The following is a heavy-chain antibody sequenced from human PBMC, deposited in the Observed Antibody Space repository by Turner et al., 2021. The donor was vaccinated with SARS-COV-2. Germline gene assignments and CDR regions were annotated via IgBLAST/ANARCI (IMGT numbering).Heavy chain of an antibody. CDR2: IHYSGST. J-gene: IGHJ6*02. CDR1: GGSISSSSYY. CDR3: ARRLVVQGTDDYSYYYGMDV. V-gene: IGHV4-39*01. D-gene: IGHD3-22*01. Sequence: QLQLQESGPGLVKPSETLSLTCTVSGGSISSSSYYWGWIRQPPGKGLAWIGNIHYSGSTYYNPSLKSRVTISVDTSKNQFSLKLSSVTATDTAVYYCARRLVVQGTDDYSYYYGMDVWGQGTTVTVSS.